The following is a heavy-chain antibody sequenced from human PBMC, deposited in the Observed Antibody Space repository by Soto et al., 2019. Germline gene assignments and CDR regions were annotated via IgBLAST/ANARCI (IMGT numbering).Heavy chain of an antibody. Sequence: GGSLRLSCAASGFTFSSYSMNWVRQAPGKGLEWVSSISSSSSYIYYADSVKGRFTISRDNAKNSLYLQMNSLRAEDTAVYYCARVWELLSYVDYWGQGTLVTVSS. CDR2: ISSSSSYI. V-gene: IGHV3-21*01. D-gene: IGHD1-26*01. CDR1: GFTFSSYS. CDR3: ARVWELLSYVDY. J-gene: IGHJ4*02.